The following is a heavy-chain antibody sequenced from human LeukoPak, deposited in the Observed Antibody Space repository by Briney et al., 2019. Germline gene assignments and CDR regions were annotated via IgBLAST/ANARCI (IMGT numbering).Heavy chain of an antibody. CDR3: ARGVVPAAFYFDY. D-gene: IGHD2-2*01. J-gene: IGHJ4*02. CDR2: INHSGST. V-gene: IGHV4-34*01. Sequence: PSETLSLTCAVYGGSFSGYYWSWIRQPPGKGLEWIGEINHSGSTNYNPSLKSRVTISVDTSKNQFSLKLSSVTAADTAVYYCARGVVPAAFYFDYWGQGTLVTVSS. CDR1: GGSFSGYY.